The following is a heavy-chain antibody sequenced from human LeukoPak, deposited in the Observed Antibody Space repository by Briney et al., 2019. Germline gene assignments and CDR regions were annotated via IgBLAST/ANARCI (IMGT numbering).Heavy chain of an antibody. CDR2: IDYSGST. Sequence: SETLSLTCTVSGGSISGGDYYWSWIRQPPGKGLEWIGYIDYSGSTYYNPSLKSPSTISVDTSKNQFSLNLRSVTAADTAVYYCARAYYNFWSAYKKGAFDIWGQGTMVTVSS. D-gene: IGHD3-3*01. J-gene: IGHJ3*02. V-gene: IGHV4-30-4*08. CDR1: GGSISGGDYY. CDR3: ARAYYNFWSAYKKGAFDI.